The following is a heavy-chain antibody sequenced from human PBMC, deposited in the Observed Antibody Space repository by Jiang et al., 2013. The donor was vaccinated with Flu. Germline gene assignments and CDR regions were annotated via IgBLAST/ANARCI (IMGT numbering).Heavy chain of an antibody. Sequence: IIYPGDSDTRYSPSFQGQVTISADKSISTAYLQWSSLKASDTAMYYCARQPVPAAYNWFDPWGQGTLVTVSS. CDR2: IYPGDSDT. D-gene: IGHD2-2*01. CDR3: ARQPVPAAYNWFDP. J-gene: IGHJ5*02. V-gene: IGHV5-51*01.